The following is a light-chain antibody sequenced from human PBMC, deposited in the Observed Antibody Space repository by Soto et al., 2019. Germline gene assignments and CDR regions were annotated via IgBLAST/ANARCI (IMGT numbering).Light chain of an antibody. Sequence: EVVMTQSPATLSVSPGGGVTLSCRASQGIGDTLAWYQHKPGQTPRLLIYDAIIRAPDVPARFSGSWSGTEFTLTINSLQSEDFAVYYCQQYDAWPLTFGGGTKVDIK. CDR3: QQYDAWPLT. CDR1: QGIGDT. CDR2: DAI. V-gene: IGKV3-15*01. J-gene: IGKJ4*01.